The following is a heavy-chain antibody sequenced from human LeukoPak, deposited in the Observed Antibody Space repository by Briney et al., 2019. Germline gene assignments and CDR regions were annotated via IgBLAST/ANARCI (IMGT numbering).Heavy chain of an antibody. Sequence: GGSLRLSCAASGFTFSDYYMSWTRQAPGKGLEWVSYISSSSSYTNYADSVKGRFTISRDNAKNSLYLQMNSLRAEDTAVYYCARDLRYCSSNSCLTTWFDPWGQGTLVTVSS. V-gene: IGHV3-11*06. CDR3: ARDLRYCSSNSCLTTWFDP. J-gene: IGHJ5*02. D-gene: IGHD2-2*01. CDR2: ISSSSSYT. CDR1: GFTFSDYY.